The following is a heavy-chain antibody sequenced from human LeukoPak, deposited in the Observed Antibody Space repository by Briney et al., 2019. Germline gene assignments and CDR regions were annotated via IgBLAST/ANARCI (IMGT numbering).Heavy chain of an antibody. CDR1: EYSFTSYY. CDR3: ARIPYYYDSSGNDAYDI. V-gene: IGHV1-46*01. CDR2: INPSGGST. D-gene: IGHD3-22*01. Sequence: ASVKVSCKASEYSFTSYYMHWVRQAPGQGLEWMGIINPSGGSTSYAQKFQGRVTMTRDTSTSTVYMELSSLRSEDTAVYYCARIPYYYDSSGNDAYDIWGQGTMVTVSS. J-gene: IGHJ3*02.